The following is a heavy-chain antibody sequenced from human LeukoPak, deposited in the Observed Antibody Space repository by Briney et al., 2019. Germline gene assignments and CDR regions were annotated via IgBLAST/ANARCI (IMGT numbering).Heavy chain of an antibody. CDR2: IYYSGST. CDR3: ARLDIVVVPAAMYYFDY. CDR1: GCSISSYY. D-gene: IGHD2-2*01. J-gene: IGHJ4*02. Sequence: SETLSLTCTVSGCSISSYYWSWIRQPPGKGLEWIGYIYYSGSTNYNPSLKSRVTISVDTSKNQFSLKLSSVTAADTAVYYCARLDIVVVPAAMYYFDYWGQGTLVTVSS. V-gene: IGHV4-59*08.